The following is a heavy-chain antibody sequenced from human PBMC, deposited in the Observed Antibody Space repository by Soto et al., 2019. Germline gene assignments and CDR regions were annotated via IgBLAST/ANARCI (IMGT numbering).Heavy chain of an antibody. Sequence: GGSLRLSCAASGFTFSSYAMSWVRQAPGKGLEWVSAISGSGGSTYYADSMKGRFTISRDNSKNTLYLQMNSLRAEDTAVYYCAKDGMYYQNAFDIWGQGTMVTVSS. CDR2: ISGSGGST. D-gene: IGHD2-8*01. CDR1: GFTFSSYA. V-gene: IGHV3-23*01. J-gene: IGHJ3*02. CDR3: AKDGMYYQNAFDI.